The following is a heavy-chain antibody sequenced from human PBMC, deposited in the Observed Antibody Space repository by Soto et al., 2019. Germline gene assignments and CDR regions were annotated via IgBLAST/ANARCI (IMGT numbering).Heavy chain of an antibody. CDR2: IYWDEDK. CDR1: GFSLITNGVG. Sequence: QITLKESGPTLVKPTQNLTLTCTLSGFSLITNGVGVGWIRQPPGKALEWLALIYWDEDKRYSTSLKRRLTITRDTSKNQVVLTMTNMDPVDTATYYCAHKPKDYDSSGFGYWGQGTLVIVSS. CDR3: AHKPKDYDSSGFGY. V-gene: IGHV2-5*02. J-gene: IGHJ4*02. D-gene: IGHD3-22*01.